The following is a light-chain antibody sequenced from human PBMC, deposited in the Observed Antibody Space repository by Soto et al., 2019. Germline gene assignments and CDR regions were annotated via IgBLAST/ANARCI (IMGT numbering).Light chain of an antibody. J-gene: IGKJ1*01. Sequence: EIGMTQSPATLSVSPGERATLSCRASQSVSSNLAWYQQKPGQAPRLLIYGASTRATGIPARFSGSGSGTEFTLTISSLQSEDFAVYYCHQYNNRPRTFGQGTKVEIK. CDR1: QSVSSN. CDR2: GAS. V-gene: IGKV3-15*01. CDR3: HQYNNRPRT.